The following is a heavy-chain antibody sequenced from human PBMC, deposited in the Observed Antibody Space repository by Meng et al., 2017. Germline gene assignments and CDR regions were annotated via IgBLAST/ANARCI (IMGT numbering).Heavy chain of an antibody. CDR1: GDTFSIYD. D-gene: IGHD3-22*01. CDR3: ARHYYYDSSGYYSTWYFDL. CDR2: IIPIFGTA. V-gene: IGHV1-69*01. J-gene: IGHJ2*01. Sequence: VWPEACGAEVQSTGSSVMVSWKASGDTFSIYDITWVRQAPGQGLEWMGGIIPIFGTANYAQKFQGRVTITADESTSTAYMELSSLRSEDTAVYYCARHYYYDSSGYYSTWYFDLWGRGTLVTVSS.